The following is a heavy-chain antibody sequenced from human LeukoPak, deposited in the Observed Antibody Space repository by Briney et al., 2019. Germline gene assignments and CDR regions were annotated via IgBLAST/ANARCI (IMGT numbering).Heavy chain of an antibody. J-gene: IGHJ4*02. V-gene: IGHV3-23*01. D-gene: IGHD5-18*01. CDR3: SKSRRGYTYGKFDY. CDR2: SDSDGST. Sequence: SDSDGSTFYADSVKGRFTISRDNSENTLFLQLYSLRAEDTAVYYCSKSRRGYTYGKFDYWGQGSRVIVSS.